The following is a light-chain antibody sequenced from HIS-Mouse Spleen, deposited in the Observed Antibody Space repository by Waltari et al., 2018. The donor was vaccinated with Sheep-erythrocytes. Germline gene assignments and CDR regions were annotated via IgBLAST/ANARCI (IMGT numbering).Light chain of an antibody. J-gene: IGLJ3*02. CDR2: EGS. Sequence: QSALTQPASVSGSPGQSITISCTGTSSDVVSYNLVSWYQQHLGKAPKLMIYEGSKRPSGVSNRFSGSKSGNTASLTISGLQAEDEADYYCCSYAGSSTPWVFGGGTKLTVL. CDR3: CSYAGSSTPWV. V-gene: IGLV2-23*01. CDR1: SSDVVSYNL.